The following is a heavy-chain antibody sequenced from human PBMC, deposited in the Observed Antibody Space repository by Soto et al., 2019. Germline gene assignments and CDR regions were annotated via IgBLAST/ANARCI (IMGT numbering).Heavy chain of an antibody. V-gene: IGHV3-30*04. Sequence: QVQLVESGGGVVQPGRSLRLSCAASGFSFRSYAMHWVRQAPGKGLEWVAVMSYDGRDKDYADSVKGRFTISRDNSKNTLYLQMSSLRAEDTAVYYWARARLDTPALEYWGQGTLVTVSS. CDR1: GFSFRSYA. J-gene: IGHJ4*02. CDR2: MSYDGRDK. CDR3: ARARLDTPALEY. D-gene: IGHD2-2*01.